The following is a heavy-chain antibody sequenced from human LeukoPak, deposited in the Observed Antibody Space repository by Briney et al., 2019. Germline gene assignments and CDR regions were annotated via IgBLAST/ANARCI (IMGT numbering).Heavy chain of an antibody. CDR2: ISGSGGST. V-gene: IGHV3-23*01. CDR3: AKDPLPYSGSYYPFDY. Sequence: GGSLRLSCAASGFTFSSYAMSWVRQAPGKGLEWVSAISGSGGSTYYADSVKGQFTISRDNSKNTLYVQMNSLRAEDTAVYYCAKDPLPYSGSYYPFDYWGQGTLVTVSS. D-gene: IGHD1-26*01. J-gene: IGHJ4*02. CDR1: GFTFSSYA.